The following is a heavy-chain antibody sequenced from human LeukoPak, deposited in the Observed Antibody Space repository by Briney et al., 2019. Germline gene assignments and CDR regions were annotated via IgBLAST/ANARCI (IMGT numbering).Heavy chain of an antibody. CDR1: GYTFTSYY. V-gene: IGHV1-46*01. CDR3: ARGYGSGYSYGSVDY. CDR2: INPSGGST. J-gene: IGHJ4*02. D-gene: IGHD5-18*01. Sequence: ASVKVSCTASGYTFTSYYMHWVRQAPGQGLEWMGIINPSGGSTSYAQKFQGRVTMTRDTSTSTVYMELSSLRSEDTAVYYCARGYGSGYSYGSVDYWGQGTLVTVSS.